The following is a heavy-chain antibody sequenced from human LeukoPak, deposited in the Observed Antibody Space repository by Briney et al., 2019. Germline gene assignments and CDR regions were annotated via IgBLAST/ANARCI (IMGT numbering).Heavy chain of an antibody. Sequence: PSETLSLTCTVSGGSISSSSYYWGWIRQPPGKGLEWIGYIYHSGSTYYNPSLKSRVTISVDRSKNQFSLKLSSVTAADTAVYYCARVKMATIVYWYFDLWGRGTLVTVSS. CDR3: ARVKMATIVYWYFDL. CDR1: GGSISSSSYY. D-gene: IGHD5-24*01. V-gene: IGHV4-39*07. J-gene: IGHJ2*01. CDR2: IYHSGST.